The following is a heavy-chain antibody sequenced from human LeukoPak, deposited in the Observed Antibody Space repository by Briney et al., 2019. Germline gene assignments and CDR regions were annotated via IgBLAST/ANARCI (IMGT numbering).Heavy chain of an antibody. CDR3: ARGRRYYYGSGSAFDY. CDR2: INHSGST. V-gene: IGHV4-34*01. D-gene: IGHD3-10*01. CDR1: GGSFSGYY. Sequence: SETLSLTCAVYGGSFSGYYWSWIRQPPGKGLEWIGEINHSGSTNYNPSLKSRVTISVDTSKNQFSLKLSSVTAADTAVYYCARGRRYYYGSGSAFDYWAREPWSPSPQ. J-gene: IGHJ4*02.